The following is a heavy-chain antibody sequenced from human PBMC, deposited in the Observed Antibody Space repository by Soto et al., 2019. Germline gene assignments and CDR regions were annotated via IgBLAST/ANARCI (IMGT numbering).Heavy chain of an antibody. D-gene: IGHD6-19*01. CDR2: IYYSGST. J-gene: IGHJ4*02. CDR3: ARGSSGWPPRLDY. Sequence: QVQLQESGPGLVKPSETLSLNCTVSGGPISSYYWSWIRQSPGKGLEWIGYIYYSGSTNYNPSLKSRVTISVDTFKNQFSLELRSVTAADTAVYYGARGSSGWPPRLDYWGQGTLVTVSS. CDR1: GGPISSYY. V-gene: IGHV4-59*01.